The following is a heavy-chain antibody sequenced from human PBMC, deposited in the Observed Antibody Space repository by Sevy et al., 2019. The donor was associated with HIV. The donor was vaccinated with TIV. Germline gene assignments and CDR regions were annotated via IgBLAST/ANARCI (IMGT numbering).Heavy chain of an antibody. D-gene: IGHD6-6*01. CDR3: ARDVVHKYSSSPFDY. V-gene: IGHV3-11*06. CDR2: ISSSSSYT. Sequence: GGSLRLSCAASGFTFSDYYMSWIRQAPGKGLEWVSYISSSSSYTNYADSVKGRFTISRDNAKNSLYLQMNSQRAEDTAVYYCARDVVHKYSSSPFDYWGQGTLVTVSS. J-gene: IGHJ4*02. CDR1: GFTFSDYY.